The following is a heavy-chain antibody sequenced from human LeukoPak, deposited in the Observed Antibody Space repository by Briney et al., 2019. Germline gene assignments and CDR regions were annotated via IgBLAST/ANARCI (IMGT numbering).Heavy chain of an antibody. D-gene: IGHD3-16*02. CDR3: AKDLSLTLMIAFGGVVVFDY. J-gene: IGHJ4*02. CDR2: ISSSGSTI. Sequence: GGSLRLSCAASGFTFSDYYMSWIRQAPGKGLEWVSYISSSGSTIYYADSVKGRFTISRDNAKNTLYLQMNSLRAEDTAVYYCAKDLSLTLMIAFGGVVVFDYWGQGTLVTVSS. CDR1: GFTFSDYY. V-gene: IGHV3-11*01.